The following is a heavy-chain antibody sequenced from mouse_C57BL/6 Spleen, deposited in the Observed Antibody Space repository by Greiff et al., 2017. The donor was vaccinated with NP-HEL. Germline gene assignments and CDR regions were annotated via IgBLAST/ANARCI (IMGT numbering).Heavy chain of an antibody. J-gene: IGHJ3*01. D-gene: IGHD2-3*01. Sequence: VQLQQPGAELVRPGSSVKLSCKASGYTFTSYWMHWVKQRPIQGLEWIGNIDPSDSETHYNQKFKDKATLTVDKSSSTAYMQLSSLTSEDSAVYYCARWGDGYYGSWFAYWGQGTLVTVSA. CDR1: GYTFTSYW. V-gene: IGHV1-52*01. CDR2: IDPSDSET. CDR3: ARWGDGYYGSWFAY.